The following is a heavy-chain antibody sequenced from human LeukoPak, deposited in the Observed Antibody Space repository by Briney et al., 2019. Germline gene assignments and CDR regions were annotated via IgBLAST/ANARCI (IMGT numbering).Heavy chain of an antibody. CDR2: ISSTSSYI. D-gene: IGHD5-18*01. CDR3: AREAGGYSYATHLDY. J-gene: IGHJ4*02. V-gene: IGHV3-21*01. Sequence: KSGGSLRLSCAASRFTFSSYAMSWVRQAPGKGLEWVSSISSTSSYIFYADSLKGRFTISRDNAKNSLFLQMNSLRAEDTAVYYCAREAGGYSYATHLDYWGQGTLVTVSS. CDR1: RFTFSSYA.